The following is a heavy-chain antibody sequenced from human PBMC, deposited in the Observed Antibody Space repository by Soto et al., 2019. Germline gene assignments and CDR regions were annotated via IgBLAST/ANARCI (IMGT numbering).Heavy chain of an antibody. CDR2: FYYSGST. CDR1: GDSISTNSYS. V-gene: IGHV4-39*07. D-gene: IGHD3-22*01. J-gene: IGHJ4*02. CDR3: ARDRRYYYDSSGYYDY. Sequence: PSETLSLTCTVSGDSISTNSYSWGWIRQPPGQGLEWIGLFYYSGSTHYNPSLKSRVTVSVDTSKSQFSLRLSSVTAADTVVYYCARDRRYYYDSSGYYDYWGQGTLVTVS.